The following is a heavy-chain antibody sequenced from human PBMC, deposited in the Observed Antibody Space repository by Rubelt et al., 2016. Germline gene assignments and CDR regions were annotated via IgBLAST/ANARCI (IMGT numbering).Heavy chain of an antibody. CDR3: ARVGSYREDY. Sequence: QVRLQQWGAGLLKPSETLSLTCSFHNGPFSGYQGTWVRQAPGRGLEWIGEINHGGRTNYNPSLKSRVTMSVDTSKNQYSLKLSSVTAADTAVYYWARVGSYREDYWGQGTVVTVSS. D-gene: IGHD1-26*01. J-gene: IGHJ4*02. CDR2: INHGGRT. CDR1: NGPFSGYQ. V-gene: IGHV4-34*01.